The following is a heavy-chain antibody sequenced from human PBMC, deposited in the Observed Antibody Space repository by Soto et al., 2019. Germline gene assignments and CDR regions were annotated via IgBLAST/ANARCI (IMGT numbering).Heavy chain of an antibody. J-gene: IGHJ5*02. CDR3: ARMATFGSLNWFDP. CDR2: MNPGSGDT. Sequence: ASLKFSCKASGYSFTNNDVTCVRQATGQGLEWMGWMNPGSGDTGYAQKFQGRVTMTRDISIATAYMELSSLRSDDTAIYYCARMATFGSLNWFDPWGQGTLVTVSS. CDR1: GYSFTNND. V-gene: IGHV1-8*01. D-gene: IGHD3-16*01.